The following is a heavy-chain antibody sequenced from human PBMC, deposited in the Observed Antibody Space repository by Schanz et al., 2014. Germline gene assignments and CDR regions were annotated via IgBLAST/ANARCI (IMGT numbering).Heavy chain of an antibody. D-gene: IGHD2-15*01. CDR1: GFTFSNYA. V-gene: IGHV3-23*01. CDR3: ARDRGYCSGGSCLTFDY. Sequence: EVQLLESGGGLVRPGGSLRLSCAASGFTFSNYAMSWVRQAPGKGLEWVSGFIVDSGNTYYAGSVKGRFSISRDYSKNTLYLQMNTLRAEDTAVYYCARDRGYCSGGSCLTFDYWGQGTLXTVAS. CDR2: FIVDSGNT. J-gene: IGHJ4*02.